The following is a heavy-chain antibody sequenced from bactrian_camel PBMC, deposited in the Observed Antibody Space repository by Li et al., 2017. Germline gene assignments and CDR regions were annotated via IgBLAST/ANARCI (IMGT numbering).Heavy chain of an antibody. J-gene: IGHJ4*01. Sequence: VQLVESGGGSVQAGGSLRLSCAIWGLIDGSGCMGWFRQAPGKGREVVAQIDSVGATTYIDSVKGRFTISKDDARNTLNLQMNSLKPEDTAMYYCAADPFQNKACAVPQHAINFPYWGQGTQVTVS. CDR2: IDSVGAT. V-gene: IGHV3S53*01. CDR1: GLIDGSGC. CDR3: AADPFQNKACAVPQHAINFPY.